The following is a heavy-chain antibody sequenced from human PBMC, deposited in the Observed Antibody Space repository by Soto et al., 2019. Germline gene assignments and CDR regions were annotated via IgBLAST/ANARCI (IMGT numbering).Heavy chain of an antibody. V-gene: IGHV6-1*01. CDR1: GDSVSSNSAA. J-gene: IGHJ6*02. CDR3: AREGRSGYDSAGGVTRYYYGMDV. CDR2: TYYRSKWYN. D-gene: IGHD5-12*01. Sequence: SQTLSLTCAISGDSVSSNSAAWNWIRQSPSRGLEWLGRTYYRSKWYNDYAVSVKSRITINPDTSKNQFSLQLNSVTPEDTAVYYCAREGRSGYDSAGGVTRYYYGMDVWGQGTTVTVSS.